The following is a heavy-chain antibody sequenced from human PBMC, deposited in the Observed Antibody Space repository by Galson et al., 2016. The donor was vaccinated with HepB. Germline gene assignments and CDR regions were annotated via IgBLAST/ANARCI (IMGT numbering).Heavy chain of an antibody. D-gene: IGHD4-23*01. J-gene: IGHJ1*01. CDR2: IYPGDSDT. CDR1: GYSFTSYW. CDR3: ARRDYAPYEDYGGDSDYEYFQH. V-gene: IGHV5-51*01. Sequence: QSGAEVKKPGESLKISCKASGYSFTSYWIGWVRQMPGKGLEWMGIIYPGDSDTRYSPYFQRTVTISADKSSSTAYLQWSSLKASDTAMYYCARRDYAPYEDYGGDSDYEYFQHWGQGTLVTVSS.